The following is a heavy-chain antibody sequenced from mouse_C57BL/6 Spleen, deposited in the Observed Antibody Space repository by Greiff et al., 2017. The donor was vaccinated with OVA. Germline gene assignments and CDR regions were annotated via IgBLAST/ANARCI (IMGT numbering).Heavy chain of an antibody. Sequence: EVKLMESGGDLVKPGGSLKLSCAASGFTFSSYGMSWVRPTPDKRLEWVATISSGGSYTYYPDSVKGRFTISRDNAKNTLYLQMSSLKSEDTAMYYCARRGDAGFAYWGQGTLVTVSA. CDR3: ARRGDAGFAY. CDR2: ISSGGSYT. V-gene: IGHV5-6*02. CDR1: GFTFSSYG. D-gene: IGHD3-3*01. J-gene: IGHJ3*01.